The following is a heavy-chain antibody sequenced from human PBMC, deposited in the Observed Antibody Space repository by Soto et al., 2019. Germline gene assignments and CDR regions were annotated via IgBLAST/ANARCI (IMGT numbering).Heavy chain of an antibody. D-gene: IGHD6-13*01. V-gene: IGHV4-34*01. CDR3: ARGRVAAADFDY. J-gene: IGHJ4*02. CDR2: INHSGST. CDR1: GGSFSGYY. Sequence: QVQLQQWGAGLLKPSETLSLTCAVYGGSFSGYYWSWIRQPPGKGLEWIGEINHSGSTNYNPSLKSRVTISVDTSKNQFSLKLSSVTAADTAVYYCARGRVAAADFDYWAREPWSPSPQ.